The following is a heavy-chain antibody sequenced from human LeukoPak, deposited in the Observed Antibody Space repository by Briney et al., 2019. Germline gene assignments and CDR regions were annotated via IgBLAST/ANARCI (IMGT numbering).Heavy chain of an antibody. Sequence: GGSLRLSCAASGFTFSSYSMNWVRQAPGKGLEWVANIKQDGSEKYYVDSVKGRFTISRDNAKNSLYLQMNSLRAEDTAVYYCARVGGYSYGKQYYYYYMDVWGKGTTVTISS. V-gene: IGHV3-7*01. D-gene: IGHD5-18*01. CDR2: IKQDGSEK. J-gene: IGHJ6*03. CDR3: ARVGGYSYGKQYYYYYMDV. CDR1: GFTFSSYS.